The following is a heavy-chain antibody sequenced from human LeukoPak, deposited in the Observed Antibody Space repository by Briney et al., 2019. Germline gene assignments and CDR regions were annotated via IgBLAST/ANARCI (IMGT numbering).Heavy chain of an antibody. CDR3: ATYSSLNRQEFQF. CDR2: IKTDGSEK. V-gene: IGHV3-7*01. J-gene: IGHJ1*01. D-gene: IGHD3-22*01. CDR1: GFTFSNYW. Sequence: PGGSLRLSCEGSGFTFSNYWMGWVRQAPGKGLQWVANIKTDGSEKYYVDSVKGRFTISRDNAKNSLYLQMNSLGAEDTAVYYCATYSSLNRQEFQFWGQGTLLTVSS.